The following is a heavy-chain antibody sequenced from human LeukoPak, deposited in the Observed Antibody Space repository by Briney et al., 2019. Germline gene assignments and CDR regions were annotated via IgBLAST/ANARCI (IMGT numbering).Heavy chain of an antibody. CDR1: GYTLTELS. V-gene: IGHV1-24*01. J-gene: IGHJ1*01. Sequence: ASVKVSCKVPGYTLTELSMHWVRQAPGKGLERMGGFDPEDGETIYAQKFQGRVTMPEDTSTATAYMELSSLRSEDTAVYYCATRSSGWYEDFQPWGQGTLVTVSS. CDR2: FDPEDGET. CDR3: ATRSSGWYEDFQP. D-gene: IGHD6-19*01.